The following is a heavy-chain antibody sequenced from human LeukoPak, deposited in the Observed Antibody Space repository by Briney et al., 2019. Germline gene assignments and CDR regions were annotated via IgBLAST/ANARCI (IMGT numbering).Heavy chain of an antibody. CDR2: IYSGGST. V-gene: IGHV3-53*01. D-gene: IGHD6-13*01. Sequence: GGSLRLSCAASGFTVSSNYMSWVRQAPGKGLEWVSVIYSGGSTYFADSVKGRFTISRDYSKNTLYLQINSLRAEDTAVYYCARALSSSWYAFRSNWFDPWGQGTLVSVSS. CDR3: ARALSSSWYAFRSNWFDP. CDR1: GFTVSSNY. J-gene: IGHJ5*02.